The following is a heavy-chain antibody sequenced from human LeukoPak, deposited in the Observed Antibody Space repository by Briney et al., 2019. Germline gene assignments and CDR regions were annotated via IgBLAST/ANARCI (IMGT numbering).Heavy chain of an antibody. CDR3: ARAAVSDAFDL. J-gene: IGHJ3*01. CDR1: GFSFSTYT. CDR2: ISSSGGTI. Sequence: GSLRLSCAASGFSFSTYTMNWVRQALGKGLEWVSYISSSGGTIYYADSVKGRFTISRDNAKNSLYLQMNSLRAEDTALYYCARAAVSDAFDLWGQGTMVTVSS. V-gene: IGHV3-48*04.